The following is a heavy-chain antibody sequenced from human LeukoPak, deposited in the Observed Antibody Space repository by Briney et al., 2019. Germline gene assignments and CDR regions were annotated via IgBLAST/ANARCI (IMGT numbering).Heavy chain of an antibody. J-gene: IGHJ4*02. CDR3: AKDLLQAPYDF. V-gene: IGHV3-23*01. Sequence: GGSLRLSCAVSGFAFGSEAMSWVRQSPARGLEWVASISPGGGTTYYADYVKGRFTISRDNSKNTLYLQMNSLRAEDTAVYYCAKDLLQAPYDFWGQGTLVTVSS. CDR1: GFAFGSEA. CDR2: ISPGGGTT. D-gene: IGHD3-3*01.